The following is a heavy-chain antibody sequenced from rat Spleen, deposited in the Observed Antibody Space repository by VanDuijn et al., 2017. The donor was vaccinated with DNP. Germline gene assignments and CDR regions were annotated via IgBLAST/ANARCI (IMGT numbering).Heavy chain of an antibody. CDR2: ISNTGGST. D-gene: IGHD1-5*01. V-gene: IGHV5-31*01. CDR1: GFTFNNYW. J-gene: IGHJ2*01. Sequence: EVQLVESGGGLVQPGRSLKLSCVASGFTFNNYWMTWIRQAPGKGLEWVASISNTGGSTYYPDSMKGRFTISRDDAKSTLYLQMNSLRSEDTATYYCARAYNYVGYWGQGVVVTVSS. CDR3: ARAYNYVGY.